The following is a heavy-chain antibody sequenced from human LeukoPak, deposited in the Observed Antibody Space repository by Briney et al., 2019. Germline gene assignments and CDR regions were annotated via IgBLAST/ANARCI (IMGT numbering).Heavy chain of an antibody. CDR3: ARGPNGDDPYYYYYYGMDV. V-gene: IGHV1-18*01. D-gene: IGHD5-12*01. CDR1: GYTFTSYG. Sequence: GSVKVSCKASGYTFTSYGISWVRQAPGQGLEWMGWISAYNGNTNYAQKLQGRVTMTTDTSTSTAYMELRSLRSDDTAVYYCARGPNGDDPYYYYYYGMDVWGQGTTVTVSS. J-gene: IGHJ6*02. CDR2: ISAYNGNT.